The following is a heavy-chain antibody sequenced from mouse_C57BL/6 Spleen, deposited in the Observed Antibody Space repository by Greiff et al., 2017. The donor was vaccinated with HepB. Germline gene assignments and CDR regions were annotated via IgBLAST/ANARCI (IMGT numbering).Heavy chain of an antibody. Sequence: VQLQQSGAELAKPGASVKLSCKASGYTFTSYWMHWVTQRPGQGLEWIGYINPSSGYTKYNQKFKDKATLTADKSSSTAYMQRSSLTYEDSAVYYCARVSTVGFYYFDYWGQGTTLTVSS. CDR3: ARVSTVGFYYFDY. CDR2: INPSSGYT. CDR1: GYTFTSYW. J-gene: IGHJ2*01. D-gene: IGHD1-1*01. V-gene: IGHV1-7*01.